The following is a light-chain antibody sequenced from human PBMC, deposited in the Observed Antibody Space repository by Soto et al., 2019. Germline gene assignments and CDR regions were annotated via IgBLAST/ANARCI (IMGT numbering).Light chain of an antibody. CDR3: AAWDDSLSGPV. Sequence: QSVLTQPPSASGTPGQRVTISCSGSSSNIGSNYVYWYQQLPGTAPKLLIYRNNQRPSGVPDRFSGSKSGTSASLAISGLRSEDEAAYYCAAWDDSLSGPVFGGGTQLTVL. J-gene: IGLJ2*01. CDR2: RNN. CDR1: SSNIGSNY. V-gene: IGLV1-47*01.